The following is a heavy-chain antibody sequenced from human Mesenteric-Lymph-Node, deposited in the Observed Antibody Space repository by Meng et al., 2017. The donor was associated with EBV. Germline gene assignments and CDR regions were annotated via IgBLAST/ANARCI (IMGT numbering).Heavy chain of an antibody. CDR3: AHRDYDDHRDNLDY. D-gene: IGHD4-17*01. V-gene: IGHV2-5*02. CDR1: GFSLSTSGVG. Sequence: QITLKESGPTLVKPTQTLTLTCTFSGFSLSTSGVGVVWIRQSPAKALEWLAVIYWDDDQRYSPSLRNRLTISNDTSKNQVVLTMTNVDPVDTATYYCAHRDYDDHRDNLDYWGKGTLVTVS. J-gene: IGHJ4*02. CDR2: IYWDDDQ.